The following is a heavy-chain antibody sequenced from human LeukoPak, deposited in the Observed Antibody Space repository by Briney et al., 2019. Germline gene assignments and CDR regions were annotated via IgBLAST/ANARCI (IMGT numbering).Heavy chain of an antibody. CDR3: AKDHRGYDQPIDY. V-gene: IGHV3-23*01. CDR1: GLSFNAYA. D-gene: IGHD5-12*01. Sequence: GGSLRLSGAASGLSFNAYAMNWVRQAPGKGLEWVSTISGGGGNTYYADSVKGRFTISRDNSKNTLYLQMNSLRADDTAIYYCAKDHRGYDQPIDYWGQGTVVTVSS. CDR2: ISGGGGNT. J-gene: IGHJ4*02.